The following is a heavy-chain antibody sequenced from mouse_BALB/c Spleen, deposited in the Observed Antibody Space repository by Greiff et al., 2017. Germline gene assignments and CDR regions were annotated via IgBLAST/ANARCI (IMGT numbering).Heavy chain of an antibody. Sequence: LQQPGSELVRPGASVKLSCKASGYTFTSYWMHWVKQRHGQGLEWIGNIYPGSGSTNYDEKFKSKGTLTVDTSSSTAYMHLSSLTSEDSAVYYCTRSDCNPFAYWGQGTLVTVSA. V-gene: IGHV1S22*01. CDR1: GYTFTSYW. CDR3: TRSDCNPFAY. J-gene: IGHJ3*01. D-gene: IGHD2-1*01. CDR2: IYPGSGST.